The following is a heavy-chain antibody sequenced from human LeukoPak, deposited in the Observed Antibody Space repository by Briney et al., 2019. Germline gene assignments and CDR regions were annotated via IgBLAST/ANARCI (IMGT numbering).Heavy chain of an antibody. J-gene: IGHJ4*02. CDR3: ARTDILTGYPSDFDY. CDR2: TSAYSGKT. V-gene: IGHV1-18*01. Sequence: GASVKVSCKTSGYTFSSYGISWGRQAPGQGLEGMGWTSAYSGKTNYVQKVQGRVTMTTDTSTNTAYMELRSLRSDDTAVYYCARTDILTGYPSDFDYWGQGTLVTVSS. CDR1: GYTFSSYG. D-gene: IGHD3-9*01.